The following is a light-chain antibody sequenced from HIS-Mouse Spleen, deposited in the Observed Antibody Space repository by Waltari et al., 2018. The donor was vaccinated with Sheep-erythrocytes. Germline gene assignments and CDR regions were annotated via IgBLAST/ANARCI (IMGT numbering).Light chain of an antibody. CDR1: SRDVGSYKL. J-gene: IGLJ3*02. CDR2: EGS. CDR3: CSYAGSSTPWV. V-gene: IGLV2-23*01. Sequence: QSALTQPASVSGSPGQAITISCPGTSRDVGSYKLVSWYQQHPGKAPKLMIYEGSKRPSGVSNRFSGSKSGNTASLTISGLQAEDEADYYCCSYAGSSTPWVFGGGTKLTVL.